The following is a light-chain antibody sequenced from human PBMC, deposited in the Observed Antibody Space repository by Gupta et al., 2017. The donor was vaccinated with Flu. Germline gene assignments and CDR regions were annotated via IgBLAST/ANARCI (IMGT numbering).Light chain of an antibody. CDR3: QQYYSYFT. Sequence: DHLMTPSPSTLSASVGDRVTITCRASQSISSWLSWYQQKAGKAPKLLIYTASRLQSGVPSRFSGSGSGTEFTLTISSRQPDDFATYYCQQYYSYFTFGQGTKVDIK. CDR1: QSISSW. CDR2: TAS. J-gene: IGKJ1*01. V-gene: IGKV1-5*03.